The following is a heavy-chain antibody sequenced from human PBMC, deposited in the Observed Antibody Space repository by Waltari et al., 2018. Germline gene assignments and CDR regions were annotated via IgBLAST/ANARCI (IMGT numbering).Heavy chain of an antibody. V-gene: IGHV3-33*01. CDR1: GFFFKHYG. CDR3: VRDVDTSSHLNRFDP. D-gene: IGHD3-22*01. Sequence: QVQLVESGGGVVPPGRSLRLSCAASGFFFKHYGIHWVRQAPGKGLEWVAVVWFDGSKEFYADSVKGRFIISRDDSNNIVYLQMNALRAEDTAVYHCVRDVDTSSHLNRFDPWGQGTLVTVSS. CDR2: VWFDGSKE. J-gene: IGHJ5*02.